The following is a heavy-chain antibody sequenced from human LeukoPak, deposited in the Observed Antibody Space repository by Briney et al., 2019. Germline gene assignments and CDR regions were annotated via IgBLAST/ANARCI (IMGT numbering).Heavy chain of an antibody. CDR3: ARGGFGHNMDV. V-gene: IGHV3-74*01. Sequence: GGPLRLSCVASEFTFSNYWLHWVRQAPGKGPVWVSRINSDGSNTIYADSVKGRFTISRDNAKNTVYLQMNSLRVEDTAIYYCARGGFGHNMDVWGKGTTVTVPS. J-gene: IGHJ6*03. D-gene: IGHD3-3*01. CDR2: INSDGSNT. CDR1: EFTFSNYW.